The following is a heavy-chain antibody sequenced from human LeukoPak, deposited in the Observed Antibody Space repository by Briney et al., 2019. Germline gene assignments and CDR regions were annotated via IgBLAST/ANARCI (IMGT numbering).Heavy chain of an antibody. Sequence: GGSLRLSXAASGFTFSSHGMHWVRQAPGKGLEWVTFIRYDGSLEFYADSVEGRFTISRDNSNNTLYLQMNSLRTEDTAVYYCAQGGLRLDYWGQGTLVTVSS. CDR2: IRYDGSLE. J-gene: IGHJ4*02. CDR1: GFTFSSHG. V-gene: IGHV3-30*02. CDR3: AQGGLRLDY.